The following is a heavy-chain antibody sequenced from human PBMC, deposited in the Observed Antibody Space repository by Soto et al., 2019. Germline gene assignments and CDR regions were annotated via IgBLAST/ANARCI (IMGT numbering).Heavy chain of an antibody. CDR3: VRARSTDSRPDY. Sequence: LRVSCAASGFTFSLYSMIWVRQAPGKGLEWVASITSSSSYIYYEDSLKGRFTISRDNAKNSLFLQLDSLRAEDTAVYFCVRARSTDSRPDYWGQGTLVTVSS. V-gene: IGHV3-21*01. J-gene: IGHJ4*02. CDR2: ITSSSSYI. D-gene: IGHD3-22*01. CDR1: GFTFSLYS.